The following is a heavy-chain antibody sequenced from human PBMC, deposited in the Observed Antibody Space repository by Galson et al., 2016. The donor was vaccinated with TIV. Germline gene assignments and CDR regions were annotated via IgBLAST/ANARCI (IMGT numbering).Heavy chain of an antibody. Sequence: SVKVSCKAPGYSFTDYYIHWVRQAPGQGFEWMGWVNPKSGDTNYAQKFQGRVAMTRDTSINTAYMELSRLRSDDTAVYYCARDGLETTTAVALPDYWGQGTLVTVSS. V-gene: IGHV1-2*02. J-gene: IGHJ4*02. CDR3: ARDGLETTTAVALPDY. D-gene: IGHD3/OR15-3a*01. CDR2: VNPKSGDT. CDR1: GYSFTDYY.